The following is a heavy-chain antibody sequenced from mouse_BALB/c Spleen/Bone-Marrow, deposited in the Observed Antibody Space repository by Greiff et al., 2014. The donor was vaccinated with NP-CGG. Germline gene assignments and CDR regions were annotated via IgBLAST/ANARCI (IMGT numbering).Heavy chain of an antibody. V-gene: IGHV1-87*01. D-gene: IGHD2-14*01. CDR3: ARGAYYRYDGFAY. Sequence: QVQLQQSEAELARPGASVKLSCKASGYTFSSYWMQWVKQRPGQGLEWIGSIYPGDGDTRYTQKFKGKATLTADTSSSTAYMQLSSLASEDSAVYYCARGAYYRYDGFAYWGQGTLVTVSA. CDR2: IYPGDGDT. CDR1: GYTFSSYW. J-gene: IGHJ3*01.